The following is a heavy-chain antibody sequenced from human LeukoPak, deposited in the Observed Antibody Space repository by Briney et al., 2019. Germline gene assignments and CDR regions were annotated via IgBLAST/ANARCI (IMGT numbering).Heavy chain of an antibody. CDR2: INPRGGSA. J-gene: IGHJ4*02. D-gene: IGHD3-10*01. CDR3: ARDYHGSGSLTTFDY. Sequence: ASVKVSCKTSGCTFTSYYMHWVRQAPGQGLEWMGIINPRGGSASSAQKFQGRVTLTRDTSTSTVYMDLSSLRSQDTAVYYCARDYHGSGSLTTFDYWGQGTLVTVSS. CDR1: GCTFTSYY. V-gene: IGHV1-46*01.